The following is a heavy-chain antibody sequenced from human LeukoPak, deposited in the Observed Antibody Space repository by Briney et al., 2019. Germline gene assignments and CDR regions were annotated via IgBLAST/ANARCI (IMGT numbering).Heavy chain of an antibody. D-gene: IGHD5-12*01. CDR1: GYTFTSYY. Sequence: ASVKVSCKASGYTFTSYYMHWVRQAPGQGLEWMGLINPTGGSTGYAQKFQGRVTMTRDMSTSTDYMELSRLRSDDTAVYYCARDSRYSGYDYYYYYYMDVWGKGTTVTVSS. V-gene: IGHV1-46*01. CDR2: INPTGGST. J-gene: IGHJ6*03. CDR3: ARDSRYSGYDYYYYYYMDV.